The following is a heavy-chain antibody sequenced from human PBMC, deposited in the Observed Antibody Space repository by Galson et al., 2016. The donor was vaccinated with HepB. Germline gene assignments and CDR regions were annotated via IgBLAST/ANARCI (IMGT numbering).Heavy chain of an antibody. J-gene: IGHJ4*02. CDR3: TTWLSHHFDY. V-gene: IGHV3-23*01. CDR2: IDGPTPNT. D-gene: IGHD6-19*01. Sequence: SLRLSCAASGFTFRNYALSWVRRAPGKGLEWVSHIDGPTPNTHYADSVRGRFSIYRDNSRDTLYLLMDSLTAKDSAIYYCTTWLSHHFDYWGQGTRVTVSS. CDR1: GFTFRNYA.